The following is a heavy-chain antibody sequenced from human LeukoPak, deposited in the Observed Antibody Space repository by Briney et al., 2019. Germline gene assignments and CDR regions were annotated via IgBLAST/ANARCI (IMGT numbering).Heavy chain of an antibody. CDR2: IFYSGST. CDR3: ARTLEWLFPMDV. J-gene: IGHJ6*03. CDR1: GGSISSHH. V-gene: IGHV4-59*11. Sequence: SETLSLTCTVSGGSISSHHWSWIRQPPGKGLEWIGYIFYSGSTNYNPSLKRRVTISVDTSKNQFSLKLSSVTAADTAVYYCARTLEWLFPMDVWGKGTTVTVSS. D-gene: IGHD3-3*01.